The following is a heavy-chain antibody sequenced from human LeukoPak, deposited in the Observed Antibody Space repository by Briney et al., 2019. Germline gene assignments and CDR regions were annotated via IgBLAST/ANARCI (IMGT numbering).Heavy chain of an antibody. CDR1: GFTFSNYA. CDR3: AKESGTSEFDC. D-gene: IGHD1-26*01. CDR2: ISENSDER. Sequence: GGSLRLSCEASGFTFSNYAMGWVRQAPGKGLEWVATISENSDERYYADSVKGRFTISRDNSKNTLYLQMNSLRPEDTAVFYCAKESGTSEFDCWGQGTLVTVSS. V-gene: IGHV3-23*01. J-gene: IGHJ4*02.